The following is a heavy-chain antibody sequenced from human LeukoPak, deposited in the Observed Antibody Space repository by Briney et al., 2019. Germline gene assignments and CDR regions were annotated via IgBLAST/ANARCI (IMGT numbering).Heavy chain of an antibody. CDR3: ARARGSYDLDY. CDR1: GFTFRSYW. J-gene: IGHJ4*02. D-gene: IGHD1-26*01. CDR2: INQDGSEK. Sequence: PGGSLRFSCAVSGFTFRSYWMSWVRQAPGKGLEWVANINQDGSEKDYVDSVKGRITISRDNAKNSLYLQMNSLRAEDTAVYYCARARGSYDLDYWGQGTLVTVSS. V-gene: IGHV3-7*04.